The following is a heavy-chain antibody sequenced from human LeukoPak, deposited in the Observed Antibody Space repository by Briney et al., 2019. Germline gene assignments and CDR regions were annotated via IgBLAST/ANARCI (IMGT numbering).Heavy chain of an antibody. Sequence: PGGSLRLSCVASGFTFSYYSMNWLRQAPGKGLEWVANVDQDGSEKYYVGSVKGRFTISRDNAKNSLYLQMNSLRVEDTAVYYCARGWASSRRKAFDIWGQGTIVTVSS. J-gene: IGHJ3*02. CDR2: VDQDGSEK. CDR1: GFTFSYYS. CDR3: ARGWASSRRKAFDI. V-gene: IGHV3-7*03. D-gene: IGHD3-16*01.